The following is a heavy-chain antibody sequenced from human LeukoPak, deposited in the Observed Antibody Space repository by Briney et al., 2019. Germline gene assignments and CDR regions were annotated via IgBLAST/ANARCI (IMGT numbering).Heavy chain of an antibody. Sequence: PGGSLRLSCAASGFTFSSYAMSWVRQAPGKGLEWVSAISGSGGSTYYADSVKGRFTISRDNAKNTLYLQMNSLRAEDTAVYYCVRGGDVPGIDYWGQGTLVTVSS. CDR2: ISGSGGST. D-gene: IGHD2-21*02. V-gene: IGHV3-23*01. J-gene: IGHJ4*02. CDR1: GFTFSSYA. CDR3: VRGGDVPGIDY.